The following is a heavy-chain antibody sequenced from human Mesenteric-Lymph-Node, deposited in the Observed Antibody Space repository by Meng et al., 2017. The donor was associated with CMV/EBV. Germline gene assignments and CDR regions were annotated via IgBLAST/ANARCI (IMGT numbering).Heavy chain of an antibody. V-gene: IGHV4-34*01. CDR1: GGSFSGYY. CDR3: ARRGYSGYDFNPYYFDY. J-gene: IGHJ4*02. D-gene: IGHD5-12*01. CDR2: INHSGST. Sequence: YGGSFSGYYWSWIRQPPGKGLEWIGEINHSGSTNYNPSLKSRVTISVDTSKNQFSLKLSSVTAADTAVYYCARRGYSGYDFNPYYFDYWGQGTLVTVSS.